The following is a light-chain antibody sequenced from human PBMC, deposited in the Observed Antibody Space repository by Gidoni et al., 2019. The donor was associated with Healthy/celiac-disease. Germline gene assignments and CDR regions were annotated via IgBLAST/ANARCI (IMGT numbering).Light chain of an antibody. J-gene: IGLJ2*01. CDR3: NSRDSSGKEV. CDR1: SLRSYY. V-gene: IGLV3-19*01. CDR2: GKN. Sequence: SSELTQDPAVSVALGQTVRITCQGDSLRSYYASWYQQKPGQAPVLVISGKNNRPSGIPDPFSGSSSGNTASLTITGGQAEDEADYYWNSRDSSGKEVFGGGTKLTVL.